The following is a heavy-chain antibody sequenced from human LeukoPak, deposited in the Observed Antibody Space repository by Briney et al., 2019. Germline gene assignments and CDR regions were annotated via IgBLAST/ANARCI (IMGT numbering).Heavy chain of an antibody. Sequence: GASVKVSCKASGYTFTSYAMHWVRQAPGQRLEWMGWINAGNGNTKYSQEFQGRVTITRDTSASTAYMELSSLRSEDMAVYYCARGPLVLRFLEWLLYLDYWGQGTLVTVSS. D-gene: IGHD3-3*01. V-gene: IGHV1-3*03. CDR3: ARGPLVLRFLEWLLYLDY. J-gene: IGHJ4*02. CDR2: INAGNGNT. CDR1: GYTFTSYA.